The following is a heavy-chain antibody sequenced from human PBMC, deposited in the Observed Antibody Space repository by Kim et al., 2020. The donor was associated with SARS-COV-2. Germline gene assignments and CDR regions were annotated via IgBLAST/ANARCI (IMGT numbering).Heavy chain of an antibody. CDR3: ARDQGYSSSSRKGVLDY. D-gene: IGHD6-6*01. J-gene: IGHJ4*02. CDR2: IIPILGIA. V-gene: IGHV1-69*04. CDR1: GGTFSSYA. Sequence: SVKVSCKASGGTFSSYAISWVRRAPGQGLEWMGRIIPILGIANYAQKFQGRVTITADKSTSTAYMELSSLRSEDTAVYYCARDQGYSSSSRKGVLDYWGQGTLVTVSS.